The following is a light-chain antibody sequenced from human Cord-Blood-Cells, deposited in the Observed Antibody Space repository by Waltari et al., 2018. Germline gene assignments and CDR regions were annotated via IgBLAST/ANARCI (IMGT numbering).Light chain of an antibody. CDR2: DVS. CDR3: RSYTSSSTPYV. Sequence: QSALTQPASVSGSPGPSITIPCTVTSSDVGGYNYVSWYQQHPGKAPKLMIYDVSKRPSGVSNRFSGSKSGNTASLTISGLQAEDEADYYCRSYTSSSTPYVFGTGTKVTVL. J-gene: IGLJ1*01. CDR1: SSDVGGYNY. V-gene: IGLV2-14*01.